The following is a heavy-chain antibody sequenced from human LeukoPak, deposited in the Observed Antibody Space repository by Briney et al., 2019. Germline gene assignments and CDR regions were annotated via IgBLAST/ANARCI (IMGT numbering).Heavy chain of an antibody. D-gene: IGHD6-19*01. J-gene: IGHJ4*02. V-gene: IGHV4-59*12. CDR1: GGSISSYY. CDR2: IYHSGST. CDR3: ARPIAGSSVWRSFDY. Sequence: SETLSLTCTVSGGSISSYYWSWIRQPPGKGLEWIGEIYHSGSTNYNPSLKSRVTISGDNSKNQFSLQLSSVTAADTAVYYCARPIAGSSVWRSFDYWGQGTLVTVSS.